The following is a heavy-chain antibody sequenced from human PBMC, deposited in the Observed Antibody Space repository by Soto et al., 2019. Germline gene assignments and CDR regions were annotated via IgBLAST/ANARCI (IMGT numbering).Heavy chain of an antibody. V-gene: IGHV1-18*01. CDR3: ARGRYGDY. Sequence: QVHLVQSGAEVKKPGASVKVSCKGSGYTFTSYGITWVRQAPGQGLEWMGWISAHNGNTDYAQRLQGRVTVTRDTATSTSYMELRSLRSDDTAVYYCARGRYGDYWGQGALVTVSS. J-gene: IGHJ4*02. CDR2: ISAHNGNT. CDR1: GYTFTSYG. D-gene: IGHD1-1*01.